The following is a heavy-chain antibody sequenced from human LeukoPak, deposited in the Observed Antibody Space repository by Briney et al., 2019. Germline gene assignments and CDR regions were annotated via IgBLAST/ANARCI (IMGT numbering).Heavy chain of an antibody. D-gene: IGHD3-16*01. Sequence: PSETLSLTCTVSGGSISSYYWSWIRQPPGKGLEWIGYIYYSGSTNYNPSLKSRVTISVDTSKKQFSLKLTSVTVADTAVYYCARETSQKGAHYMDVWGKGTTVTVSS. CDR2: IYYSGST. CDR1: GGSISSYY. J-gene: IGHJ6*03. CDR3: ARETSQKGAHYMDV. V-gene: IGHV4-59*01.